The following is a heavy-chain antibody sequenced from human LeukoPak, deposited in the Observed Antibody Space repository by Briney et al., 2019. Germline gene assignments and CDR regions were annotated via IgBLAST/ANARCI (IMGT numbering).Heavy chain of an antibody. J-gene: IGHJ5*02. CDR3: ARGYCSGGTCYLVENWFDP. CDR2: INPNSGGT. V-gene: IGHV1-2*06. D-gene: IGHD2-15*01. Sequence: ASVKVSCKASGYTFTGYYMYWVRQAPGQGLEWMGRINPNSGGTDYAQNFQGRVTMTRDTSIITAYMELSRLRSDDTAVYYCARGYCSGGTCYLVENWFDPWGQGTLVTVSS. CDR1: GYTFTGYY.